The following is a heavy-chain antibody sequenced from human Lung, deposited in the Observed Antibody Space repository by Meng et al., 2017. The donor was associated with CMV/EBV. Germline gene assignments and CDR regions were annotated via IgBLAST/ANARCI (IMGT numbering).Heavy chain of an antibody. V-gene: IGHV3-23*01. Sequence: GEXXTISCAASGFIFSDYIMSWVRQAPGRGLEWVSAISENGGSPYYADSVKGRFTISRDNSKNTVSLQMDSLRVEDTATYYCAKALNSGRPNSWGQGTLVTVSS. CDR3: AKALNSGRPNS. CDR1: GFIFSDYI. J-gene: IGHJ4*02. D-gene: IGHD6-6*01. CDR2: ISENGGSP.